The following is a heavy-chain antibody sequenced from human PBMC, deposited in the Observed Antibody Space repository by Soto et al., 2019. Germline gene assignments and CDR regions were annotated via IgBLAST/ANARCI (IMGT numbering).Heavy chain of an antibody. V-gene: IGHV1-18*01. J-gene: IGHJ6*02. CDR1: GYTLTSYG. CDR2: ISAYNGNT. D-gene: IGHD6-6*01. CDR3: ARTSIAARSYYYYGMDV. Sequence: ASVKVSWQASGYTLTSYGIGWVRQAPGQGLEWMGWISAYNGNTNYAQKLQGRVTMTTDTSTSTAYMELRSLRSDDTAVYYCARTSIAARSYYYYGMDVWGQGTTVTVSS.